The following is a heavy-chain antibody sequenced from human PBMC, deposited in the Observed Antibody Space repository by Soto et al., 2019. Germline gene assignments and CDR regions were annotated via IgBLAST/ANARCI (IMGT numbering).Heavy chain of an antibody. CDR3: ARRSMVATSWDGSHAYYVDY. J-gene: IGHJ4*02. Sequence: EVQLVESGGGLVQPGGSLRLSCAASGFTFSSYAMHWVRQAPGKGLEYVSAISSNGGSTYYANSVKGRFTISRDNSKNTLYLQMGSLRAEDMAVYYCARRSMVATSWDGSHAYYVDYWGQGTLVTVSS. CDR2: ISSNGGST. CDR1: GFTFSSYA. V-gene: IGHV3-64*01. D-gene: IGHD5-12*01.